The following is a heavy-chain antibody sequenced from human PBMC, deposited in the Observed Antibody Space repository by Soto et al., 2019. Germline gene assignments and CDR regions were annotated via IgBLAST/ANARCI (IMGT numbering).Heavy chain of an antibody. CDR1: GFTLNTYW. CDR2: IYNDGTYA. J-gene: IGHJ4*02. CDR3: TRGPRATSAGTSAH. V-gene: IGHV3-74*01. D-gene: IGHD6-13*01. Sequence: GGSLRLSCAGSGFTLNTYWMHWVRQVPGKGPVWVARIYNDGTYADYADSVKGRFTISRDNAKDTLYLQMNDLRAEDSALYHCTRGPRATSAGTSAHWGQGTLVTVFS.